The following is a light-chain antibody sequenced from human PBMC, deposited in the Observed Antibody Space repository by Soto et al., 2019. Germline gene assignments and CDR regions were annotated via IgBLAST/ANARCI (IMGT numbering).Light chain of an antibody. CDR1: QNVAGD. CDR3: QEYNGRSS. J-gene: IGKJ1*01. CDR2: RTS. Sequence: RVTTQSPATLSVSPGERATLSCRASQNVAGDLAWYQQKPGQAPRLLIYRTSPRATGIPARFSGSGSGTEFTLTISSLQSEDFAVYYCQEYNGRSSFGQGTKVEIK. V-gene: IGKV3-15*01.